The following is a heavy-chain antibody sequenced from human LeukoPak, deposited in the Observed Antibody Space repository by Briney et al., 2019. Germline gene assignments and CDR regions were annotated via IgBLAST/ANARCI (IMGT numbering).Heavy chain of an antibody. D-gene: IGHD1-20*01. CDR3: AKDRLTATPYYFDY. CDR2: ISGSGGST. CDR1: GFTFSSYA. V-gene: IGHV3-23*01. J-gene: IGHJ4*02. Sequence: GGSLRLSCAASGFTFSSYAMSWVRQAPGKGLEWGSGISGSGGSTSYADSVKGRFTISRDNPKNTLYLQMDSLRAEDTAVYYCAKDRLTATPYYFDYWGQGTLVTVSS.